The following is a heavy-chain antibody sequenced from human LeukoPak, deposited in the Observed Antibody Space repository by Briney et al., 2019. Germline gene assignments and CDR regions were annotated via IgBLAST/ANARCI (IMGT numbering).Heavy chain of an antibody. V-gene: IGHV4-39*07. Sequence: GSLRLSCAASGFTFSSYEMNWVRQAPGKGLEWIGSIYYSGSTYYNPSLKSRVTISVDTSKNQFSLKLSSVAAADTAVYYCARGEVIAAAGGYNWFDPWGQGTLVTVSS. J-gene: IGHJ5*02. D-gene: IGHD6-13*01. CDR3: ARGEVIAAAGGYNWFDP. CDR2: IYYSGST. CDR1: GFTFSSYE.